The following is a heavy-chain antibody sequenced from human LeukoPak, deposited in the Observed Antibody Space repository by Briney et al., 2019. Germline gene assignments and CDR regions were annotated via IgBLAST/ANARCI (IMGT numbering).Heavy chain of an antibody. D-gene: IGHD3-22*01. J-gene: IGHJ5*02. Sequence: PGGSLRLSCAASGFTLSSSWMHWVRQAPGKGLVWVSRINSDGSSTNYADSLKGRFTISRDNAKSTLYLQMNSLRAEDTAVYYCAVFTMIVPWGQGTLVTVSS. CDR1: GFTLSSSW. V-gene: IGHV3-74*01. CDR3: AVFTMIVP. CDR2: INSDGSST.